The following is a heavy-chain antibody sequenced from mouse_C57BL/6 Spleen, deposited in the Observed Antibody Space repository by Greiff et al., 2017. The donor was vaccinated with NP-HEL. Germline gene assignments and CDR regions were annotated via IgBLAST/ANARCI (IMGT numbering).Heavy chain of an antibody. J-gene: IGHJ1*03. CDR2: INPNYGTT. Sequence: VQLKESGPELVKPGASVKISCKASGYSFTDYNMNWVKQSNGKSLEWIGVINPNYGTTSYNQKFKGKATLTVDQSSSTAFMQLNSLTSEDSAVYYCARAPLLRSHWYFDVWGTGTTVTVSS. CDR3: ARAPLLRSHWYFDV. D-gene: IGHD1-1*01. V-gene: IGHV1-39*01. CDR1: GYSFTDYN.